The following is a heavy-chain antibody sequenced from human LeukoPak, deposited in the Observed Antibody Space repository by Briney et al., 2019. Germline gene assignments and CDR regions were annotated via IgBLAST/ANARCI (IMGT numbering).Heavy chain of an antibody. CDR2: IYYSGST. J-gene: IGHJ5*02. CDR1: GGSISSYY. V-gene: IGHV4-59*01. CDR3: ARESYPYWFDP. Sequence: SETLSLTCTVSGGSISSYYWSWIRQPPGKGLEWIGYIYYSGSTNYNPSLKSRVTISVDTSKNQFSLKLSSVTAAAPAVYYCARESYPYWFDPWGQGTLVTVSS.